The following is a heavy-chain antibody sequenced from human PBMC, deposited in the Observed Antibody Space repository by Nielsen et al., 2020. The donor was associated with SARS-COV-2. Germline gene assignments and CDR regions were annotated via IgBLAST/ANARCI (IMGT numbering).Heavy chain of an antibody. CDR1: GFTFDDYA. CDR3: AKADYGGNTLDYFDY. CDR2: ISASGGST. J-gene: IGHJ4*02. V-gene: IGHV3-9*01. Sequence: GGSLRLSCAASGFTFDDYAMHWVRQAPGKGLEWVSAISASGGSTFYADSVKGRFTISRDNAKNSLYLQMNSLRAEDTALYYCAKADYGGNTLDYFDYWGQGTLVTVSS. D-gene: IGHD4-23*01.